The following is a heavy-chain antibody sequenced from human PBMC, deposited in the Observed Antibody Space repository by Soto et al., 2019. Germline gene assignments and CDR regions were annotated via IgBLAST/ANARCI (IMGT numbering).Heavy chain of an antibody. Sequence: QVQLVQSGAEVKKPGASVKVSCQASGYTVTTYDIIWVRQAPGQGLEWMGWINAYNGNTNYAQNLQGRVTMTTDTSMSAACMELRSMRSDDTAVYYCAGVGQRWLVRFGYYWGQGSLVTVSS. D-gene: IGHD6-19*01. CDR1: GYTVTTYD. CDR2: INAYNGNT. J-gene: IGHJ4*02. CDR3: AGVGQRWLVRFGYY. V-gene: IGHV1-18*01.